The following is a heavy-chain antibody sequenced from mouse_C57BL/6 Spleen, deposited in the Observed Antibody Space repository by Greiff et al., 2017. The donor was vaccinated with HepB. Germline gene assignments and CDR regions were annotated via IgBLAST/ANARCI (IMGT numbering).Heavy chain of an antibody. V-gene: IGHV1-53*01. D-gene: IGHD1-1*01. Sequence: QVQLQQPGPELVKPGASVKLSCTASGYTFARYWLHWVKQRPGPGLAWLGHINPRNGGTHYNEQFKSKATLTVAKSSSTAYMQRSSLTAADSAVYYCAITTGPLYGARDDRGQGTSVTVAS. CDR1: GYTFARYW. CDR2: INPRNGGT. J-gene: IGHJ4*01. CDR3: AITTGPLYGARDD.